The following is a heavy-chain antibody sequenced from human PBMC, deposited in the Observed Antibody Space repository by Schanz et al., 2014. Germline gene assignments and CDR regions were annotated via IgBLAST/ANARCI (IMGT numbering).Heavy chain of an antibody. D-gene: IGHD3-10*01. Sequence: VQLVESGGGLVQPGGSLRLSCAASGFTFSSYSMNWVRQAPGRGLEWVALVSSDGNNDYYTDSVKGRITISRDNSKNTVQLQMNRRRAEDTAVYYCAKQHIVRGVIYLNWFDSWGQGTLVTVSS. V-gene: IGHV3-30*18. J-gene: IGHJ5*01. CDR2: VSSDGNND. CDR1: GFTFSSYS. CDR3: AKQHIVRGVIYLNWFDS.